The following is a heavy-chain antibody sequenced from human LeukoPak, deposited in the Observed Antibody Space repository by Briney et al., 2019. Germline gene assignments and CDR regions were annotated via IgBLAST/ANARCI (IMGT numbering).Heavy chain of an antibody. CDR3: ARAASGSYGEFDY. D-gene: IGHD1-26*01. CDR1: GGSISSYY. CDR2: IYYSGST. V-gene: IGHV4-59*01. J-gene: IGHJ4*02. Sequence: SETLSLTCTVSGGSISSYYWSWLRQPPGKGLEWLGYIYYSGSTNYNPSLKSRVTISVDTSKNQFSLKLSSVTAADTAVYYCARAASGSYGEFDYWGQGTLVTVSS.